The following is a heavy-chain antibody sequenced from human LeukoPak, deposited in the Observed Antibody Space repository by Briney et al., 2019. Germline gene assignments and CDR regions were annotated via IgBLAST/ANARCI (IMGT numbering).Heavy chain of an antibody. D-gene: IGHD4-17*01. CDR2: ISGSGGST. Sequence: GGSLRLSCAASGFTFDDHDMHWVRQAPGKGLEWVSAISGSGGSTYYADSVKGRFTISRDNSKNTLYLQMNSLRAEDTAVYYCAKIKVGYGDYEAPYVWGQGTLVTVSS. V-gene: IGHV3-23*01. CDR1: GFTFDDHD. J-gene: IGHJ4*02. CDR3: AKIKVGYGDYEAPYV.